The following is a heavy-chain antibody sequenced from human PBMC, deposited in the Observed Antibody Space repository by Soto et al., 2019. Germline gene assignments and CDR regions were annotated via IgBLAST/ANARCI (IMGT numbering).Heavy chain of an antibody. Sequence: QVQLVGSGGGVVQPGRSLRLSCAASGFIFSNYAMHWVRQAPGQGLEWVALIWSDGSYENYAESVKGRFTISRDNSKNTLYFQVNSLRVDDTAVYFCARGTGTGSFLIDYWGQGTLVTVSS. CDR3: ARGTGTGSFLIDY. CDR2: IWSDGSYE. CDR1: GFIFSNYA. V-gene: IGHV3-33*01. D-gene: IGHD3-10*01. J-gene: IGHJ4*02.